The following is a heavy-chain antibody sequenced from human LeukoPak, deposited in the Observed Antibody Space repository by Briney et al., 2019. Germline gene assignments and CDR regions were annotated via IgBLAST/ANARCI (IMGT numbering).Heavy chain of an antibody. CDR3: ARYSSGWYSNYYFDY. CDR2: FNHRGST. CDR1: GGSFSGYY. D-gene: IGHD6-19*01. V-gene: IGHV4-34*01. J-gene: IGHJ4*02. Sequence: SETLSLTCAVYGGSFSGYYWSWIRQPPGKGLEWIGEFNHRGSTNYNPSLKSGVTISVDTSKNQFSLKLSSVTAADTAVYYCARYSSGWYSNYYFDYWGQGTLVTVSS.